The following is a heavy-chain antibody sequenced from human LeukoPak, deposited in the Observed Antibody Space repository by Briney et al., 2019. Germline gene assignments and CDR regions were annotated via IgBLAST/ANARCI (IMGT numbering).Heavy chain of an antibody. D-gene: IGHD1-26*01. V-gene: IGHV4-59*08. Sequence: PSETLSLTCNVSGGSISSYYWSWIRQPPEKGLEWIGYIYYSGSTNYNPSLKSRVTISVDTSKNQFSLKLSSVTAADTAVYYCARQGATSDYWYFDLWGRGTLVTVSS. CDR2: IYYSGST. CDR1: GGSISSYY. J-gene: IGHJ2*01. CDR3: ARQGATSDYWYFDL.